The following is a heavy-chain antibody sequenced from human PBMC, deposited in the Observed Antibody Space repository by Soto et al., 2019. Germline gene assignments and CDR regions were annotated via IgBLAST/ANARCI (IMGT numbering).Heavy chain of an antibody. Sequence: GASLKVYCKASGYTITRDYIHGVRQATGQGLEWMGVINPSAHSASYAQKFQGRVTMTWDTSTSTVYMDLRSLTSEDTAVYYCSSDLFQTPGTSAMGVWGQGTTVTVPS. CDR3: SSDLFQTPGTSAMGV. CDR1: GYTITRDY. J-gene: IGHJ6*02. CDR2: INPSAHSA. V-gene: IGHV1-46*01.